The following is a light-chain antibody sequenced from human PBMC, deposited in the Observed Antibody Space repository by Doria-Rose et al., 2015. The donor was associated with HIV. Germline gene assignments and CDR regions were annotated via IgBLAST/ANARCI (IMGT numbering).Light chain of an antibody. Sequence: TPSPSSLSASIGDIVTITCRASQTVSTYLNWFQQEPGKAPKLLIYAASRLQSGVPSRFSGSGSGTDFTLTISGLQPGDFATYYCQQTYSSPPWTFGQGTKVEMK. J-gene: IGKJ1*01. CDR1: QTVSTY. V-gene: IGKV1-39*01. CDR3: QQTYSSPPWT. CDR2: AAS.